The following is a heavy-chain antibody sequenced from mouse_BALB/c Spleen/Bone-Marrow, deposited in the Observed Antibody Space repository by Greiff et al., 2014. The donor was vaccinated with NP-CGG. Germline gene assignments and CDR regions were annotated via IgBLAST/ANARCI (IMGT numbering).Heavy chain of an antibody. J-gene: IGHJ4*01. CDR2: IDPANGNT. Sequence: VQLQQSGAELVKPGASVKLSCTASGLNIKDTYMHWVKQRPEQGLEWIGRIDPANGNTKYDPKFQGKATITADTPSNTAYLQLSSLTSEDTAVYYCARWEYYAMDYWGQGTSVTVSS. CDR3: ARWEYYAMDY. CDR1: GLNIKDTY. V-gene: IGHV14-3*02. D-gene: IGHD4-1*01.